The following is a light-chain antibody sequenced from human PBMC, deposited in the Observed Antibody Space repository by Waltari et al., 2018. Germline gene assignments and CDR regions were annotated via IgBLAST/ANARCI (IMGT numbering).Light chain of an antibody. V-gene: IGKV3-20*01. CDR3: QQYGSSPYT. CDR1: QSVSSSY. J-gene: IGKJ2*01. CDR2: GAS. Sequence: EIVLTQSPGTLSLSPGERATLSCRASQSVSSSYLAWYQQKPGQAPRLLNYGASSRATGIPDRFIGSGSGTDFTLTISRLEPEDFAVYYCQQYGSSPYTFGQGTKLEI.